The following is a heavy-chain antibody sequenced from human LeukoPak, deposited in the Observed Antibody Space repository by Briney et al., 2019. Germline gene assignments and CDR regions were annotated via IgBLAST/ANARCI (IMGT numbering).Heavy chain of an antibody. CDR2: ISHSGGTT. CDR1: GFTFSSYA. J-gene: IGHJ3*02. CDR3: ARDQDGEDYGNAFNI. Sequence: GGSLRLSCAASGFTFSSYAMSWVRQAPGKGLEWVSTISHSGGTTYYADSVKGRFAISRDSSKNTLYLQMNGLRGEDTAVYYCARDQDGEDYGNAFNIWGQGTLVTVFS. D-gene: IGHD4-17*01. V-gene: IGHV3-23*01.